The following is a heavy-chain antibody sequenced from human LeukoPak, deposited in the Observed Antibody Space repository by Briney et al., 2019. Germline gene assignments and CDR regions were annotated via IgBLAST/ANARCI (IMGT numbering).Heavy chain of an antibody. D-gene: IGHD2-15*01. CDR3: ARGRYCSADICSGGDAFDI. V-gene: IGHV4-4*07. CDR1: GGSINNYY. CDR2: IYTRGST. Sequence: SETLSLTCTASGGSINNYYWTWIRQPPGKGLDGFGRIYTRGSTNYNPSLKSRVTMSVDTSKNQFSLKLSSVTAADTAVYYCARGRYCSADICSGGDAFDIWGQGTMVSVSS. J-gene: IGHJ3*02.